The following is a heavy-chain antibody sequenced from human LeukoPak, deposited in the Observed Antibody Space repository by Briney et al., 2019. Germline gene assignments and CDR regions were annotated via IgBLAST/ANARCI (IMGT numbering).Heavy chain of an antibody. CDR2: ISDSGGST. CDR1: AFTFSSYA. Sequence: PGGSLRRSRAASAFTFSSYAISWVRQAPGEGLGRVSAISDSGGSTYYADSVKGRFHISRDNSKNTLYLQMNSLRAEDTAVYYCAKVSSREQLTHYWGQGTLVTVSS. CDR3: AKVSSREQLTHY. D-gene: IGHD4/OR15-4a*01. J-gene: IGHJ4*02. V-gene: IGHV3-23*01.